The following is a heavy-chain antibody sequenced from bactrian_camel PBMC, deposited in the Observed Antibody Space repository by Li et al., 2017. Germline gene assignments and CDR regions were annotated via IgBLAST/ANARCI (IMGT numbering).Heavy chain of an antibody. CDR1: GYRDSSHC. CDR3: AARWGPTAVAGRGIFDEYND. J-gene: IGHJ4*01. D-gene: IGHD7*01. CDR2: ICTGRDKT. Sequence: HVQLVESGGGSVQAGGSLKLSCVASGYRDSSHCMSWFRQGLEKERVGVAGICTGRDKTYYADAVKGRFTISQDYGKKTLYLEMNSLKPEDTAMYYCAARWGPTAVAGRGIFDEYNDWGQGTQVTVS. V-gene: IGHV3S1*01.